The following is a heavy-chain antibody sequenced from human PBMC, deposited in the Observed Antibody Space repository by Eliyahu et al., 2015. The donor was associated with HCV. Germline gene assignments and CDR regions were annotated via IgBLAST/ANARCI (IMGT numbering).Heavy chain of an antibody. CDR1: RFTFXNXA. D-gene: IGHD2-2*02. CDR2: ISHDGTDE. J-gene: IGHJ4*02. V-gene: IGHV3-30-3*01. Sequence: QVQLVESGGGVVQPGRSLRLXCAAXRFTFXNXAMHWVRQAPGKGLEWVAVISHDGTDEYYADSVKGRSTISRDNSKNTLFLQMNSLRAEDTAVYSCVRGGVVVFAGIRHPFFDSWGQGTLVTVSA. CDR3: VRGGVVVFAGIRHPFFDS.